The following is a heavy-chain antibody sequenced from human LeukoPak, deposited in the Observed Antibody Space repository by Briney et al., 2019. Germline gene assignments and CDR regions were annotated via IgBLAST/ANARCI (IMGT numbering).Heavy chain of an antibody. V-gene: IGHV1-24*01. CDR2: FDPEDGET. CDR3: ATVPKPVRYGDYSSGAFDY. CDR1: GYTFTGYY. D-gene: IGHD4-17*01. Sequence: GASVKVSCKASGYTFTGYYMHWVRQAPGKGLEWMGGFDPEDGETIYAQKFQGRVTMTEDTSTDTAYMELSSLRSEDTAVYYCATVPKPVRYGDYSSGAFDYWGQGTLVTVSS. J-gene: IGHJ4*02.